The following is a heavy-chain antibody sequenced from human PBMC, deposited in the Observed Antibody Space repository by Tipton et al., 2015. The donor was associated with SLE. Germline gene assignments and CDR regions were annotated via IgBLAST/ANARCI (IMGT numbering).Heavy chain of an antibody. CDR2: INHSRST. CDR3: ARGGGAFDI. D-gene: IGHD1-26*01. Sequence: LRLSCAVYGGSFSGYYWSWISQPPGKGLEWIGEINHSRSTNYNPSLKSRVTISVDTSKNQFSLKLSSVTAADTAVYYCARGGGAFDIWGQGTMVTVSS. V-gene: IGHV4-34*01. CDR1: GGSFSGYY. J-gene: IGHJ3*02.